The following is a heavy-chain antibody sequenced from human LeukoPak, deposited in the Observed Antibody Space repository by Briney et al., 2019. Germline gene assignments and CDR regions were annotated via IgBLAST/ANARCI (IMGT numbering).Heavy chain of an antibody. D-gene: IGHD2-15*01. Sequence: GRSQRLSCAASGFTFSSYAMSWVRQAPGKGLEWVSGTSGSGGSTYYAGSVKGRFTISRDNSKNTLYLQMNSLRVEDTAVYYCAKNGGSQCYSHLDSWGQGTLVTVSS. V-gene: IGHV3-23*01. CDR1: GFTFSSYA. CDR2: TSGSGGST. CDR3: AKNGGSQCYSHLDS. J-gene: IGHJ4*02.